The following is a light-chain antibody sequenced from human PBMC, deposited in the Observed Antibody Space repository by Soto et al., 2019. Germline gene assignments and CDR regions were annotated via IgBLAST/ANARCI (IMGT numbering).Light chain of an antibody. CDR3: QQAKSFPIT. CDR1: QDIGNW. V-gene: IGKV1-12*01. J-gene: IGKJ5*01. Sequence: DIQVTQSPPSMAASVGDRVTITCRASQDIGNWMTWYRQKPGKAPKLLIYSASTLVRGVPSRFSGSGSGTEFTLTISGLQPEDSLTYYCQQAKSFPITFGQGTRLDIK. CDR2: SAS.